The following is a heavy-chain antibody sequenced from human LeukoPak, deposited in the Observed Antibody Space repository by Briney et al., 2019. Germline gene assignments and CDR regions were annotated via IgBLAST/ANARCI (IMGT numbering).Heavy chain of an antibody. CDR3: ARVADGDYGDY. D-gene: IGHD4-17*01. V-gene: IGHV1-69*05. Sequence: ASVKVSCKASGGTFSSYAISWVRQAPGQGLEWMGGIIPIFGTANYAQKLQGRVTMTTDTSTSTAYMELRSLRSDDTAVYYCARVADGDYGDYWGQGTLVTVSS. CDR2: IIPIFGTA. CDR1: GGTFSSYA. J-gene: IGHJ4*02.